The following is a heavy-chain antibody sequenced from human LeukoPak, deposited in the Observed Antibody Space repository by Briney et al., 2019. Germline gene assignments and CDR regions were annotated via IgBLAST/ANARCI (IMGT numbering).Heavy chain of an antibody. CDR1: GLTVSSNS. Sequence: GGSLRLSCAASGLTVSSNSMRWVRQAPGKGLEWVSVIYGGGATFYSDSVKGRFTISRDNSKNTVYLQMNSLRAEDTAVYYCARDRGTSDYIFDYWGRGTLVTVSS. V-gene: IGHV3-53*01. D-gene: IGHD3-16*01. CDR3: ARDRGTSDYIFDY. J-gene: IGHJ4*02. CDR2: IYGGGAT.